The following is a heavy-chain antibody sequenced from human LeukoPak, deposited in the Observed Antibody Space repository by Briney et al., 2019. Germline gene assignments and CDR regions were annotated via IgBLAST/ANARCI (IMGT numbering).Heavy chain of an antibody. CDR2: ISTYNGNT. Sequence: ASVKVSCKASGYTFTSNGISWVRQAPGQGLEWVGWISTYNGNTNYAQKFQGRVTMTTDTSTSTAYMELRSLSSDDTAVYYCARDSLTILGVAPVHWGQGTLVTVSS. J-gene: IGHJ4*02. CDR3: ARDSLTILGVAPVH. D-gene: IGHD3-3*01. CDR1: GYTFTSNG. V-gene: IGHV1-18*01.